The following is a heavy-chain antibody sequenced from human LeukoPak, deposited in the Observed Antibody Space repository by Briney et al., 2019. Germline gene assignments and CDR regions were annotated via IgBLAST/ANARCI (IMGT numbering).Heavy chain of an antibody. J-gene: IGHJ4*02. D-gene: IGHD3-3*01. CDR3: ARGNGYYYNY. V-gene: IGHV4-59*12. CDR2: IYYSGST. Sequence: PSETLSLTCTVSGASISSYYWSWIRQPPGKGLEWIGYIYYSGSTNYNPSLKSRVTISVDTSKNQFSLKLSSVTAADTAVYYCARGNGYYYNYWGQGTLVTVSS. CDR1: GASISSYY.